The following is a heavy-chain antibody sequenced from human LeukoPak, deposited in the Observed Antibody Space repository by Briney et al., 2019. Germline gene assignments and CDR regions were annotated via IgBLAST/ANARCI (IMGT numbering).Heavy chain of an antibody. J-gene: IGHJ4*02. D-gene: IGHD6-13*01. CDR1: GFTFSSYW. CDR3: AKDQSADRSWYRFQDY. CDR2: IKQDGSEK. V-gene: IGHV3-7*01. Sequence: GGSLRLSCAASGFTFSSYWMSWVRQAPGKGLEWVANIKQDGSEKYYVDSVKGRFTISRDNAKNSLYLQMNSLRAEDTAVYYCAKDQSADRSWYRFQDYWGQGTLVTVSS.